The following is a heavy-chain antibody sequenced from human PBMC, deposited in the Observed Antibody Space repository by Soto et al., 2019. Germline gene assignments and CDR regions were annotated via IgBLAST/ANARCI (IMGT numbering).Heavy chain of an antibody. CDR2: IYYSGST. CDR3: ARHRGYSHNLNYYYYYMDV. Sequence: PSETLSLTCTVSGGSISSSSYYWGWIRQPPGKGLEWIGSIYYSGSTYYNPSLKSRVTISVDTSKNQFSLKLSSVTAADTAVYYCARHRGYSHNLNYYYYYMDVWGKGTTVTVSS. CDR1: GGSISSSSYY. J-gene: IGHJ6*03. D-gene: IGHD5-18*01. V-gene: IGHV4-39*01.